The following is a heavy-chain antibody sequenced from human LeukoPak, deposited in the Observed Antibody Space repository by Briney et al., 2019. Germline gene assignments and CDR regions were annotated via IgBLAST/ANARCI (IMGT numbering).Heavy chain of an antibody. CDR1: GFTFSSYA. J-gene: IGHJ4*02. CDR2: ISYDGSNK. CDR3: AKDWGRDTKTLDY. Sequence: GGSLRLSCAASGFTFSSYAMHWVRQAPGKGLERVAVISYDGSNKYYADSVKGRFTISRDNSKNTLYLQMNSLRAEDTAVYYCAKDWGRDTKTLDYWGQGTLVTVSS. V-gene: IGHV3-30-3*02. D-gene: IGHD3-16*01.